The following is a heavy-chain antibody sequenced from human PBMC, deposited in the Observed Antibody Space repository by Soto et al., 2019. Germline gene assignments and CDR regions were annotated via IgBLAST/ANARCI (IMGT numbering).Heavy chain of an antibody. CDR1: GDSISSNNYY. Sequence: PSETLSLTCTVSGDSISSNNYYWGWIRQPPGKGLEWIGGINYSGNTYYNPSLKSRVTISVDTSKNQFSLKLSSVTAADTAVYYCARHKGGYYSGVDVWGQGTTVTVSS. J-gene: IGHJ6*02. CDR3: ARHKGGYYSGVDV. V-gene: IGHV4-39*01. D-gene: IGHD3-16*01. CDR2: INYSGNT.